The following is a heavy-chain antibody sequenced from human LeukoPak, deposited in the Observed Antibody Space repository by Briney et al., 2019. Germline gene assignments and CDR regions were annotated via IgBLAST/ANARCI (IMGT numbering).Heavy chain of an antibody. CDR1: GGSINSSSYY. V-gene: IGHV4-39*07. CDR2: IFYSGNT. D-gene: IGHD3-10*01. Sequence: SETLSLTCTVSGGSINSSSYYWGWIRQPPGKGLEWIGSIFYSGNTYDNPSLKSRVTISVDTSKNQFSLKLSSVTAADTAVYYCARGEFPSRWAFDIWGQGTMVTVSS. CDR3: ARGEFPSRWAFDI. J-gene: IGHJ3*02.